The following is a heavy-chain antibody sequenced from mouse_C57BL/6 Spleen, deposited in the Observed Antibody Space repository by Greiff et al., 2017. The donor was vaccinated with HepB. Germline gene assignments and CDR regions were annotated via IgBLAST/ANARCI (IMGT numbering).Heavy chain of an antibody. V-gene: IGHV2-9-1*01. CDR2: IWTGGGT. J-gene: IGHJ3*01. Sequence: VKLVESGPGLVAPSQSLSITCTVSGFSLTSYAISWVRQPPGKGLEWLGVIWTGGGTNYNSALKSRLSISKDNSKSQVFLKMNSLQTDDTARYYCARKGDYDYDEGWFAYWGQGTLVTVSA. CDR1: GFSLTSYA. CDR3: ARKGDYDYDEGWFAY. D-gene: IGHD2-4*01.